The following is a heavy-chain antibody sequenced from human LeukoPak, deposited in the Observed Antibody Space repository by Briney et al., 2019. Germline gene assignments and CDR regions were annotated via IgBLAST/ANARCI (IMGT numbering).Heavy chain of an antibody. Sequence: ASVKVSCTASGYTFTGYYMHWVRQAPGQGLEWMGWINPNSGGTNYAQKFQGRVTMTRDTSISTAYMELSRLRSDDTAVYYCAPSGGGSSHFDYWGQGTLVTVSS. CDR2: INPNSGGT. J-gene: IGHJ4*02. V-gene: IGHV1-2*02. CDR1: GYTFTGYY. D-gene: IGHD2-15*01. CDR3: APSGGGSSHFDY.